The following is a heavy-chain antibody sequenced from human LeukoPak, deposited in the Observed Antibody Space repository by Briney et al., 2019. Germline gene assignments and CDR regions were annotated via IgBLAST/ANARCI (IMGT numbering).Heavy chain of an antibody. CDR1: GGSISSTANY. CDR3: ARDRPFGESSH. Sequence: PSETLSLTCTVSGGSISSTANYWGWIRQTPGKGLEWIGSIYHSGITYFNPSLRSRVTISVDTSKNQFSLKLSSVTAADTAVYYCARDRPFGESSHWGHGTLVTVSS. J-gene: IGHJ4*01. V-gene: IGHV4-39*07. CDR2: IYHSGIT. D-gene: IGHD3-10*01.